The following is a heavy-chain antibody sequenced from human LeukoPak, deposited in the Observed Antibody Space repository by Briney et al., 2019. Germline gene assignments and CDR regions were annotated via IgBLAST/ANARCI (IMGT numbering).Heavy chain of an antibody. CDR3: ARPIRN. V-gene: IGHV4-34*01. CDR1: GGSFSNYH. Sequence: KPSETLSLTCAVYGGSFSNYHWSWIRQPPGQGLVWIGEINHSGSTNYNPSLKSRVTISVDTSKNQFSLSLSSVTAADTAVYYCARPIRNWGQGTLVIVSS. J-gene: IGHJ4*02. CDR2: INHSGST.